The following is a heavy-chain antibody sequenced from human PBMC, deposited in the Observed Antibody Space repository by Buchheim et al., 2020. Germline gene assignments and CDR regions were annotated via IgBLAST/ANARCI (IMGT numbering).Heavy chain of an antibody. CDR2: ISYDGSNK. CDR3: VKIHDHGDYWYYFAN. CDR1: GFTFSSYG. D-gene: IGHD4-17*01. V-gene: IGHV3-30*18. Sequence: QVQLVESGGGVVQPGRSLRLSCAASGFTFSSYGMHWVRQAPGKGLEWVAVISYDGSNKYYADSVKGRFTISRDNAKSSLYLQMNSLRVDDTAVYYCVKIHDHGDYWYYFANWGQGAL. J-gene: IGHJ4*02.